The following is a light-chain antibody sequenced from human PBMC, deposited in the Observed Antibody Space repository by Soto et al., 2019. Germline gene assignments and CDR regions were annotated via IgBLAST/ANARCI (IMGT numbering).Light chain of an antibody. V-gene: IGLV2-14*03. CDR1: SSDVGAFDY. CDR3: SSYTTSITHV. CDR2: DVS. Sequence: QSVLTQPASVSGSPGQSITISYTGSSSDVGAFDYVCWHQQHPGKAPKLLIFDVSSRPSGVSSRFSASKSGNTASLTISGLQAEDEADYYCSSYTTSITHVFGTGTKVTVL. J-gene: IGLJ1*01.